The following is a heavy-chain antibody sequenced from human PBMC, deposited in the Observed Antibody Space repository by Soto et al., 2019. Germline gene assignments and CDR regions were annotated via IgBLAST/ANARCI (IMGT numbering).Heavy chain of an antibody. J-gene: IGHJ5*02. V-gene: IGHV4-31*03. Sequence: QVQLQESGPGLVKPSQTLSLTCTVSGGSISSGGYYWSWIRQHPGKGLEWIGYIYYSGSTYYNPSLTSRVTIAVDTSKNQFSRKLSSVTAADTAVYYCARDKCLSGYGFDPWGQGTLVTVSS. CDR1: GGSISSGGYY. D-gene: IGHD3-9*01. CDR2: IYYSGST. CDR3: ARDKCLSGYGFDP.